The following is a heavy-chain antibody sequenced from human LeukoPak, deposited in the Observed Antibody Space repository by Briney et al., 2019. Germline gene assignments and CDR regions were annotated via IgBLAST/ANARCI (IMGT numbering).Heavy chain of an antibody. CDR1: GGTFSSYA. V-gene: IGHV1-69*04. CDR3: ARGELDSSGYPAYYFDY. J-gene: IGHJ4*02. Sequence: SVKVSCKASGGTFSSYAISWVRQAPGQGLEWMGRIIPILGIANYAQKFQGRVTITADKSTSTAYMELSSLRSEDTAVYYCARGELDSSGYPAYYFDYWGQGTLVTVSS. D-gene: IGHD3-22*01. CDR2: IIPILGIA.